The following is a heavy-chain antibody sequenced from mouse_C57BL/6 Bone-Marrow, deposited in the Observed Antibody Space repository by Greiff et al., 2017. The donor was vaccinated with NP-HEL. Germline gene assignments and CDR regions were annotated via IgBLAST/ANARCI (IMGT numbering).Heavy chain of an antibody. CDR3: ARGYDSNLYWYFDV. V-gene: IGHV1-69*01. CDR2: IDPSDSYT. D-gene: IGHD2-5*01. Sequence: VQLQQSGAELVMPGASVKLSCKASGYTFTSYWMHWVKQRPGQGLEWIGEIDPSDSYTNYNQKFKGKSTLTVDKSSSTAYMQLSSLTSEDSAVYYCARGYDSNLYWYFDVWGTGTAVTVSS. J-gene: IGHJ1*03. CDR1: GYTFTSYW.